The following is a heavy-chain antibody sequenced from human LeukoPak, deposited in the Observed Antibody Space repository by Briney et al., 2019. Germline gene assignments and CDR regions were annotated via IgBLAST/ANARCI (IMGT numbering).Heavy chain of an antibody. CDR3: ASAGY. CDR1: GDSVSTYH. Sequence: PSETLSLTRTVYGDSVSTYHWNWIRQPPGKGLEWIGNIHYSGSTNFNASLKSRVTISRDPSKKQFSLNLRSVTAADTAVYYCASAGYWGQGILVTVSS. V-gene: IGHV4-59*08. CDR2: IHYSGST. J-gene: IGHJ4*02.